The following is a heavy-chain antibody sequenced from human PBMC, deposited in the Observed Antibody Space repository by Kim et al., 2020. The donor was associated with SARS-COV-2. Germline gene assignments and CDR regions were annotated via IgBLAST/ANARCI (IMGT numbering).Heavy chain of an antibody. CDR3: AKPREVGATVFDY. V-gene: IGHV3-33*06. J-gene: IGHJ4*02. Sequence: YPDSVKGRFTISRDNSKNTLYLQMNSLRAEDTAVYYCAKPREVGATVFDYWGQGTLVTVSS. D-gene: IGHD1-26*01.